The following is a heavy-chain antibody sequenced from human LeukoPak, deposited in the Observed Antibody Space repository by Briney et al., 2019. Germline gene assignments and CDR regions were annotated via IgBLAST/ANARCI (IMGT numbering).Heavy chain of an antibody. CDR2: ISGSGGST. J-gene: IGHJ5*02. CDR3: AKAMPRKIVPDLVDWFDP. CDR1: GFTFSSYA. Sequence: PGGSLRLSCAASGFTFSSYAMSWVRQAPGKGLEWVSAISGSGGSTYYADSVKGRFTISRDNSKNTLYLQMNSLRAEDTAVYYCAKAMPRKIVPDLVDWFDPWGQGTLVTVSS. D-gene: IGHD6-6*01. V-gene: IGHV3-23*01.